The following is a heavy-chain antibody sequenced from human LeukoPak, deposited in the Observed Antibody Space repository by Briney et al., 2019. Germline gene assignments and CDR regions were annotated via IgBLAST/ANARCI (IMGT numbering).Heavy chain of an antibody. CDR1: GGSISSYY. J-gene: IGHJ4*02. Sequence: SETLSLTCTVSGGSISSYYWSWIRQPPGKGLEWIGCIYYSGSTNYNPSLKSRVTISVDTSKNHFSLKLSCLTAADTAVYYCARQYSPIDYWGQGTLVTVSS. D-gene: IGHD2-15*01. V-gene: IGHV4-59*08. CDR2: IYYSGST. CDR3: ARQYSPIDY.